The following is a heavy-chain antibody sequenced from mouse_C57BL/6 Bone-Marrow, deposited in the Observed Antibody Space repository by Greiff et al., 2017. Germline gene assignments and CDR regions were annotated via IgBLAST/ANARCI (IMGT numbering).Heavy chain of an antibody. Sequence: QVQLQPPGAELVKPGASVKLSCKASGSTFTSYWMHWVKQRPGQGLEWIGMLHPNSGSTNYTEKFKSKATLTVDKSSSTAYMQLSSLTSEDSAVYYCARLRIGGFGFAYWGQGTLVTVSA. CDR1: GSTFTSYW. CDR2: LHPNSGST. D-gene: IGHD3-1*01. J-gene: IGHJ3*01. V-gene: IGHV1-64*01. CDR3: ARLRIGGFGFAY.